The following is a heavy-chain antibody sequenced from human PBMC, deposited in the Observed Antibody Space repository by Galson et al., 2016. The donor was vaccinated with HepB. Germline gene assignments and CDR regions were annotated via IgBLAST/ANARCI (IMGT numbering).Heavy chain of an antibody. Sequence: SLRLSCAASGITLRSHAMHWVRQAPGKGLEWVAVMWHDGGNKYYADSVKGRFIISRDKYKSTLYLQMNSLRVDDTAIYYCARSRLWFREFDYWGRGTRVAVSS. CDR1: GITLRSHA. V-gene: IGHV3-33*01. J-gene: IGHJ4*02. CDR3: ARSRLWFREFDY. CDR2: MWHDGGNK. D-gene: IGHD3-10*01.